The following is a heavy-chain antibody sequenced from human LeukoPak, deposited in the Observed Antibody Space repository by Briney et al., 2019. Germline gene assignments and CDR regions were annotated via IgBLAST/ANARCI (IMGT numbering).Heavy chain of an antibody. J-gene: IGHJ3*02. V-gene: IGHV1-69*01. Sequence: AASVKVSCKASGGTFSSYAISWVRQAPGQGLEWMRGIIPIFGTANYAQKFQGRVTITADESTSTAYMELSSLRSEDTAVYYCARDCGDSRSYYWDAFDIWGRGTMVTVSS. CDR1: GGTFSSYA. CDR2: IIPIFGTA. CDR3: ARDCGDSRSYYWDAFDI. D-gene: IGHD1-26*01.